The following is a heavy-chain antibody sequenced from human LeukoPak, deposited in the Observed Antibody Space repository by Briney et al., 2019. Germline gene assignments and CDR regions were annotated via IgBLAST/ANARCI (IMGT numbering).Heavy chain of an antibody. D-gene: IGHD2-15*01. J-gene: IGHJ5*02. Sequence: ASVKVSCKVSGYTLTELSMYWGRQAPGKGLEWMGGFDPEDGEIIYAQKFQGTVTMTEETSPDTAYMELSSLRSEDTAVYYCATSLVVAADNWFDPWGQGTLVTVSS. V-gene: IGHV1-24*01. CDR2: FDPEDGEI. CDR3: ATSLVVAADNWFDP. CDR1: GYTLTELS.